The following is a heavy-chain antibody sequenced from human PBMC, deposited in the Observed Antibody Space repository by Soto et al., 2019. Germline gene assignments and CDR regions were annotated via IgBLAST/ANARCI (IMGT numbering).Heavy chain of an antibody. Sequence: SETLSLTCTVSGGSISSGGYYWSWIRQHPGKGLEWIGYIYYSGSTYYNPSLKSRVTISVDTSKNQFSLKLSSVTAADTAVYYRARDWAARPNYYYYGMDVWGQGTTVTVSS. J-gene: IGHJ6*02. CDR3: ARDWAARPNYYYYGMDV. D-gene: IGHD2-2*02. V-gene: IGHV4-31*03. CDR2: IYYSGST. CDR1: GGSISSGGYY.